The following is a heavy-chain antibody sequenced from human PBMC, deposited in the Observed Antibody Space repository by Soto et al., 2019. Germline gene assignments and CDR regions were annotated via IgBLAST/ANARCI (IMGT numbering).Heavy chain of an antibody. V-gene: IGHV3-7*01. CDR1: GFTFSSYW. D-gene: IGHD2-2*03. Sequence: EVQLVESGGGLVQPGGSLRLSCAASGFTFSSYWMSWVRQAPGKGLEWVANIKQDGSEKYYVDSVKGRFTISSDNAKNSLYLQMNSLRAEDTAVYYCARDVGYCISPSCYPDYYYGMDVWGQGTTVTVSS. J-gene: IGHJ6*02. CDR3: ARDVGYCISPSCYPDYYYGMDV. CDR2: IKQDGSEK.